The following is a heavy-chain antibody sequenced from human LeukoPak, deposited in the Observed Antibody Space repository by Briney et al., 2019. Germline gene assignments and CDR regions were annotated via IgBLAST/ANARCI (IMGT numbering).Heavy chain of an antibody. J-gene: IGHJ1*01. Sequence: SETLSLTCTVSGGSISSYYWSWIRQPPGKGLEWIGYIYYSGSTNYNPSLKSRVTISVDTSKNQFSLKLSSVTAADTAVYYCACHSGSFREYFQHWGQGTLVTVSS. CDR2: IYYSGST. D-gene: IGHD1-26*01. CDR1: GGSISSYY. V-gene: IGHV4-59*01. CDR3: ACHSGSFREYFQH.